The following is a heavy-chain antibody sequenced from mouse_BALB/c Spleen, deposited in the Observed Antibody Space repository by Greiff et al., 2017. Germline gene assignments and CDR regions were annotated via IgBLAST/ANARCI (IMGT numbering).Heavy chain of an antibody. J-gene: IGHJ3*01. CDR2: ISSGSSTI. Sequence: EVQLVESGGGLVQPGGSRKLSCAASGFTFSSFGMHWVRQAPEKGLEWVAYISSGSSTIYYADTVKGRFTISRDNPKNTLFLQMTSLRSEDTAMYYCARWDYYYGSSYEAWFAYWGQGTLVTVSA. V-gene: IGHV5-17*02. CDR1: GFTFSSFG. D-gene: IGHD1-1*01. CDR3: ARWDYYYGSSYEAWFAY.